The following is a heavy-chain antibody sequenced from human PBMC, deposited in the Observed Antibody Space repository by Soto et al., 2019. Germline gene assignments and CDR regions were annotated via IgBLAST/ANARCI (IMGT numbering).Heavy chain of an antibody. D-gene: IGHD2-21*01. CDR2: IYHAGST. J-gene: IGHJ4*02. V-gene: IGHV4-34*01. CDR3: ARGPPIVGNTTPLDS. Sequence: PSETLSLTCAVYGGSFSGYYWSWVRLPPAKGLEWIGDIYHAGSTKYNPSLERRVTMSVDTSNNQFALTLTSVTAADTAVYFCARGPPIVGNTTPLDSWGQGTLVTVS. CDR1: GGSFSGYY.